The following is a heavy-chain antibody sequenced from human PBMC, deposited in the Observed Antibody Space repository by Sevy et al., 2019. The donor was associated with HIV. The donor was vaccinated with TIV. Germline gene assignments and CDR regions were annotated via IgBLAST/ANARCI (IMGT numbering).Heavy chain of an antibody. J-gene: IGHJ4*02. CDR1: GYSISSGYY. Sequence: SETLSLTCAVSGYSISSGYYWGWIRQPPGKGLEWIGSIYHSGSTYYNPSLKSRVTISVDTSKNQFSLRLSSVTAADTAVYYCAREVRVYFDYWGQGTLVTVSS. CDR2: IYHSGST. V-gene: IGHV4-38-2*02. CDR3: AREVRVYFDY. D-gene: IGHD3-10*01.